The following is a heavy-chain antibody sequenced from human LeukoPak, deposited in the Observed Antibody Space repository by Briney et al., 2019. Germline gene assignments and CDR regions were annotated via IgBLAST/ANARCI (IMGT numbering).Heavy chain of an antibody. Sequence: GGSLRLSCAASGFTFNNYSMHWVRQAPGKGLQWVAVILYDGSKRNYADSVQGRFTISRDNSNNALYLQMDSLRVEDTAVYYCTRDLVPIDGYHSFDYWGQGTLVSV. V-gene: IGHV3-30*03. CDR3: TRDLVPIDGYHSFDY. CDR2: ILYDGSKR. J-gene: IGHJ4*02. CDR1: GFTFNNYS. D-gene: IGHD5-18*01.